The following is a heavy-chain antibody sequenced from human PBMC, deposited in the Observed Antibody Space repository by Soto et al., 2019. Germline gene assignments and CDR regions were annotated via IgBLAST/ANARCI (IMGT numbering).Heavy chain of an antibody. Sequence: PSETLSLTCAVYGGSFSGYYWSWIRQPPGKGLEWIGEINHSGSTNYNPSLKSRVTISVDTSKNQFSLKLSSVTAADTAVYYCARAYATPHAYGWFDPWGRGTLVTVSS. V-gene: IGHV4-34*01. J-gene: IGHJ5*02. CDR1: GGSFSGYY. CDR3: ARAYATPHAYGWFDP. D-gene: IGHD5-12*01. CDR2: INHSGST.